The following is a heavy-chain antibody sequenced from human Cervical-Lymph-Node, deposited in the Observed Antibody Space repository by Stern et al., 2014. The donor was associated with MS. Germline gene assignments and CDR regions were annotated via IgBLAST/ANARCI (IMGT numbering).Heavy chain of an antibody. CDR3: ASETAMVTLAHYYGMDI. CDR1: GYTFISYY. D-gene: IGHD5-18*01. Sequence: QVQLVQSGTEVKTPGASVKVSCEASGYTFISYYLHWVRQAPGQGLEWLGLLHPSDGSTTYAQKFQGRVAMTTDTSTNTAYMELFRLTSEDTAVYFCASETAMVTLAHYYGMDIWGQGTTVTVSS. V-gene: IGHV1-46*01. J-gene: IGHJ6*02. CDR2: LHPSDGST.